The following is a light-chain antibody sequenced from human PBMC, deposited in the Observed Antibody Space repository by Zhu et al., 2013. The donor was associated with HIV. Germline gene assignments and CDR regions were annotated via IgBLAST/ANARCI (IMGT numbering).Light chain of an antibody. CDR3: QQRSNWPPWT. CDR2: GAS. J-gene: IGKJ1*01. V-gene: IGKV3D-20*02. Sequence: EIALTQSPDTLSLSPGERATLSCRASQSVSGSYLAWYQQKVGQAPRLLIYGASSRATGIPARFSGSGSGTDFTLTISSLEPEDFAVYYCQQRSNWPPWTFGQGTKVEIK. CDR1: QSVSGSY.